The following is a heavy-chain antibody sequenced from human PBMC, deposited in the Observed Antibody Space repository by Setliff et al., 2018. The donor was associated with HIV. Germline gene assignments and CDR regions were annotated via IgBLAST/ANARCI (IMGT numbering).Heavy chain of an antibody. V-gene: IGHV1-2*04. Sequence: ASVKVSCKASGYTFTGYYIHWVRQAPGQGPEWMGWINPNTGGTDYAQKFQGWVTMTRETSISTAYMELRRLKSDDAAVYYCARGRTNSSYYNFWSAYSSTMDVWGHGTTVTVSS. J-gene: IGHJ6*02. CDR3: ARGRTNSSYYNFWSAYSSTMDV. D-gene: IGHD3-3*01. CDR1: GYTFTGYY. CDR2: INPNTGGT.